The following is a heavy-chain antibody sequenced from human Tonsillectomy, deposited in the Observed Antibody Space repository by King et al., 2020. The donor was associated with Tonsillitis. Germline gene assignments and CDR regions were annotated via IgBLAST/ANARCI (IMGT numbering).Heavy chain of an antibody. CDR2: INPNSGGT. J-gene: IGHJ4*02. CDR1: GYTFTAYY. Sequence: QLVQSGAEVKKPGASVKVSCKASGYTFTAYYMHWVRQAPGQGLEWMGWINPNSGGTNYAQKFQGRVTMTRDTSISTGYMELSRLTSDDTAIYYCARGPWVYDSSTVGFWGQGTLVTVSS. CDR3: ARGPWVYDSSTVGF. V-gene: IGHV1-2*02. D-gene: IGHD6-13*01.